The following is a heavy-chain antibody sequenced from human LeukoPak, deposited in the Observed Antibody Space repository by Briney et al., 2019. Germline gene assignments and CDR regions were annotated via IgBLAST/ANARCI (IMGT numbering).Heavy chain of an antibody. V-gene: IGHV3-21*01. J-gene: IGHJ3*02. CDR3: ARDASHIVVVVAASDAFDI. CDR1: GFTFSSYS. CDR2: ISSSSSYI. D-gene: IGHD2-15*01. Sequence: GGSLRLSCAAYGFTFSSYSMNWVRQAPGKGLEWVSSISSSSSYIYYADSVKGRFTISRDNAKNSLYLQMNSLRAEDTAVYYCARDASHIVVVVAASDAFDIWGQGTMVSVSS.